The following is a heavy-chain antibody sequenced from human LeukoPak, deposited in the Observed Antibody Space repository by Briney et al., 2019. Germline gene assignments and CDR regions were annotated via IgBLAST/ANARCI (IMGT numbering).Heavy chain of an antibody. CDR3: ASSRRYYYDSSGYYAFDI. CDR2: IYYSGST. V-gene: IGHV4-39*01. Sequence: NPSETLSLTCTVSGGSICSSSYYWGWIRQPPGKGLEWIGSIYYSGSTYYNPSLKSRVTISVDTSKNQFSLKLSSVTAADTAVYYCASSRRYYYDSSGYYAFDIWGQGTMVTVSS. J-gene: IGHJ3*02. D-gene: IGHD3-22*01. CDR1: GGSICSSSYY.